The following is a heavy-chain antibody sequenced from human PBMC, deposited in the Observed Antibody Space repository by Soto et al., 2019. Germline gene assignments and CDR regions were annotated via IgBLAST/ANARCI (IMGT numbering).Heavy chain of an antibody. V-gene: IGHV3-48*02. CDR1: GFTFLSYS. Sequence: EVQLVESGGDLVQTGGSLRLSCVVSGFTFLSYSMNWVRQAPGKGLEWISCIDSGSRTMDYAESVKGRFTISRDNAKNTLYLQMNSLRDEDTAVYYCAKDLSVAVAGALWGQGTLVTVSS. J-gene: IGHJ4*02. CDR3: AKDLSVAVAGAL. D-gene: IGHD6-19*01. CDR2: IDSGSRTM.